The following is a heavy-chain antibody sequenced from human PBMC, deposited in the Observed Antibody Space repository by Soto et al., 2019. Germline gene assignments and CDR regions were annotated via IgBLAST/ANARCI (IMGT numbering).Heavy chain of an antibody. J-gene: IGHJ4*02. V-gene: IGHV1-18*01. Sequence: ASVKVSCKASGYTFTSYGISWVRQAPGQGLEWMGWISAYNGNTNYAQKLQGRVTMTTDTSTSTAYMELRSLRSDDTAVYYCARRGLFGGPTGFASVWGQGTLVTVSS. D-gene: IGHD2-15*01. CDR1: GYTFTSYG. CDR2: ISAYNGNT. CDR3: ARRGLFGGPTGFASV.